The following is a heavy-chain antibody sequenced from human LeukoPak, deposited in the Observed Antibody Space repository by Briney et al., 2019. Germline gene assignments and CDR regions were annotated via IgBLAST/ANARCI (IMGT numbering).Heavy chain of an antibody. CDR2: ISSSSSYI. Sequence: GGSLRLSCAASGFTFSSYSMNWVRQAPGKGLEWVSSISSSSSYIYYADSVKGRFTISRDNAKNSLYLQMNSLRAEDTAVYYCARDEVSTERIAVAGTGEFDYWGQGTLVTVSS. J-gene: IGHJ4*02. CDR3: ARDEVSTERIAVAGTGEFDY. D-gene: IGHD6-19*01. V-gene: IGHV3-21*01. CDR1: GFTFSSYS.